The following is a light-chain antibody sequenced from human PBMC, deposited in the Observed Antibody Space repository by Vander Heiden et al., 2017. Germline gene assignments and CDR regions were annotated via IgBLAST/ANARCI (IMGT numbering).Light chain of an antibody. Sequence: QSALTKPASVSGSGGQSITISCTGTNSDVGGDYYVCWYQHHPGKAPKLMIYDVRNRPSGVSIRFSGSKSGNTASLTISGLQADDEADYFCSSYTNSSIYVFGTGTKVTVV. CDR2: DVR. J-gene: IGLJ1*01. CDR1: NSDVGGDYY. V-gene: IGLV2-14*03. CDR3: SSYTNSSIYV.